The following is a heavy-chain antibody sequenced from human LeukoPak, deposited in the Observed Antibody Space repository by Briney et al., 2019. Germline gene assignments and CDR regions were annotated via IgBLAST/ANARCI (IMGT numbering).Heavy chain of an antibody. CDR3: ARDQVEMATLSIGLDY. CDR2: ISGSGTTI. CDR1: GFTFRDYY. D-gene: IGHD5-24*01. V-gene: IGHV3-11*04. J-gene: IGHJ4*02. Sequence: GGSLRLSCAASGFTFRDYYMSWIPEAPGRGLERVSYISGSGTTISYADSVKGRFTISRDNAKNSLYLQMNSLRAEDTAVYYCARDQVEMATLSIGLDYWGQGTLVTVSS.